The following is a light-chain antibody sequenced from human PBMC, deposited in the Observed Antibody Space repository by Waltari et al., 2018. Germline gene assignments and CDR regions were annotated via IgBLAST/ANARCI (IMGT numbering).Light chain of an antibody. CDR2: GTS. V-gene: IGKV3-15*01. J-gene: IGKJ2*01. CDR3: QQYDNWPTYT. Sequence: EIVMTQSPATMSVSPGERATLSCRASQSVSINLARYQQKPGHAPRLLIHGTSTRATGIPDSFSCMWSGTDFTHTISSLQPEDFAVYYCQQYDNWPTYTFGQGTKLEIK. CDR1: QSVSIN.